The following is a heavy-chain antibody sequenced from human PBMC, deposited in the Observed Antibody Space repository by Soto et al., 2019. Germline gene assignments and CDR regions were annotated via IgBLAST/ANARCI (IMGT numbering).Heavy chain of an antibody. Sequence: PSETLSLTCAVSGGSISSGGYSWSWIRQPPGKGLEWIGYINHSGSTNYNPSLKSRVTISVDTSKNQFSLKLSSVTAADTAVYYCARPNYYGSGSYYYGMDVWGQGTTVTVSS. CDR1: GGSISSGGYS. D-gene: IGHD3-10*01. J-gene: IGHJ6*02. V-gene: IGHV4-30-2*01. CDR2: INHSGST. CDR3: ARPNYYGSGSYYYGMDV.